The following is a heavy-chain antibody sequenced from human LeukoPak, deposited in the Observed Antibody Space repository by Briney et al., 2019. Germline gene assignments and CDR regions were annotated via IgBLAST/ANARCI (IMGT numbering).Heavy chain of an antibody. D-gene: IGHD6-13*01. CDR3: ARSRQQLNAFDI. J-gene: IGHJ3*02. V-gene: IGHV1-18*01. CDR1: GYTFTSYG. CDR2: ISAYNGNT. Sequence: ASVKVSCKASGYTFTSYGISWVRQAPGQGLEWMGWISAYNGNTNYAQKFQGRVTITTDESTSTAYMELSSPRSEDTAVYYCARSRQQLNAFDIWGQGTMVTVSS.